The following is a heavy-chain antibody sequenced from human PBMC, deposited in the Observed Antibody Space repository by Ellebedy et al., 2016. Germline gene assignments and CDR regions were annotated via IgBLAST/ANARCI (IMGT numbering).Heavy chain of an antibody. J-gene: IGHJ6*02. CDR2: IKEDGSEK. CDR3: ARDLVTMALRFYYYGMDV. Sequence: GESLKISXTASDFTFTSYWMSWVRQAPGKGLEWVANIKEDGSEKYYVDSVKGRFTISRDNAKNSLYLQMDSLRAEDTAVYYCARDLVTMALRFYYYGMDVWGQGTTVTVSS. CDR1: DFTFTSYW. D-gene: IGHD3-10*01. V-gene: IGHV3-7*01.